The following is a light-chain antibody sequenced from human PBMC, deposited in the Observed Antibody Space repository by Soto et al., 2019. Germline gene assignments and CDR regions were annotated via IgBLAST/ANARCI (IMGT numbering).Light chain of an antibody. CDR1: SSDIGSNP. Sequence: QSVLTQPPSASGTPGQRVAISCSGGSSDIGSNPVNWYLHLPGAAPKLLIYRDNQRPSGVPDRFSGSKSGTSASLTISGLPSEDEADYFCSAWDDNIYGPVFGGGTQLTVL. J-gene: IGLJ2*01. CDR3: SAWDDNIYGPV. V-gene: IGLV1-44*01. CDR2: RDN.